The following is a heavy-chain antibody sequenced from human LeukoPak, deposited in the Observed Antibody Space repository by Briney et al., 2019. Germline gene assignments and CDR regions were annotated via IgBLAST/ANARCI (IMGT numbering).Heavy chain of an antibody. D-gene: IGHD3-22*01. J-gene: IGHJ4*02. Sequence: LEASVKVSCKASGYTFTDYYMHWVRQAPGQGLEWMGWINPNSGGTNYAQKFQGRVTMTRDTSISTAYMELSRLRSDDTAVYYCARVGAYYDSSAYFDYWGQGTLVTVSS. CDR2: INPNSGGT. CDR3: ARVGAYYDSSAYFDY. CDR1: GYTFTDYY. V-gene: IGHV1-2*03.